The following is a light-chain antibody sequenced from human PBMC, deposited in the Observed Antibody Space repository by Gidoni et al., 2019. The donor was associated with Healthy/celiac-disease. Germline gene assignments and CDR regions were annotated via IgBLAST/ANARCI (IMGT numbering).Light chain of an antibody. CDR3: AAWDDSLNGWV. Sequence: QSVLTQQPSASGTPGQRVTISCSGSSSNIGSNTVNWYQQLPGTAPKLLIYSNNQRPSGVPDRFSGSKSGTSASLAISGLQSDDEADYYCAAWDDSLNGWVFGGGTKLTVL. CDR1: SSNIGSNT. J-gene: IGLJ3*02. V-gene: IGLV1-44*01. CDR2: SNN.